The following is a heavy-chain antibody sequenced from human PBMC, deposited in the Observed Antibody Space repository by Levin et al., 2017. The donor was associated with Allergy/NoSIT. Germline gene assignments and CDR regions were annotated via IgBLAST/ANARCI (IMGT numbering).Heavy chain of an antibody. CDR3: ARAPTYSTSWYYFDN. D-gene: IGHD6-13*01. J-gene: IGHJ4*02. V-gene: IGHV1-8*01. CDR1: GYTFTSYE. CDR2: MNPNTGNT. Sequence: GESLKISCKASGYTFTSYEINWVRQATGQGLEWMGWMNPNTGNTRFAQKFQGRVTMTSDTSISTAYMDLSSLGSEDTAVYYCARAPTYSTSWYYFDNWGQGTLVTVSS.